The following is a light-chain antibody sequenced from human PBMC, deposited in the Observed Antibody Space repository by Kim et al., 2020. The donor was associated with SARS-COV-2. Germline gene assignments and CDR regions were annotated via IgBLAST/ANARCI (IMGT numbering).Light chain of an antibody. Sequence: ESVGDRVTITCRARQGISTHLAWFQQKPGKVPKRLIYGASCLQSGVPSRFSDIGSGTEFNLTISRLQPEELATHICLLHNTYPITVGQGTRLEIK. CDR3: LLHNTYPIT. J-gene: IGKJ5*01. CDR2: GAS. CDR1: QGISTH. V-gene: IGKV1-17*03.